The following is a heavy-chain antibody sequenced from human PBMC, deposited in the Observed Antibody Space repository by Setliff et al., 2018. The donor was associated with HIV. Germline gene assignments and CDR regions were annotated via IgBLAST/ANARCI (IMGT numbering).Heavy chain of an antibody. V-gene: IGHV4-4*07. CDR1: DDPVSSYY. D-gene: IGHD2-8*01. Sequence: KTSETLSLTCYVTDDPVSSYYWSWVRQPAGKGLEWIGRLYVSGDTNYNPSLKSRVTMSLDTSKKHFSLKLKSVTAADTAVYYCAKYAYSEEVGVSWFDPWGPGILVTVSS. CDR2: LYVSGDT. J-gene: IGHJ5*02. CDR3: AKYAYSEEVGVSWFDP.